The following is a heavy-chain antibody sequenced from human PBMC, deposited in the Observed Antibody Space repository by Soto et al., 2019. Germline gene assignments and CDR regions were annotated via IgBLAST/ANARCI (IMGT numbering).Heavy chain of an antibody. D-gene: IGHD6-19*01. CDR2: INAGNGNT. Sequence: ASVKVSCKASGYTFTGYAMHWVRQAPGQRLEWMGWINAGNGNTKYSQKFQGRVTITRDTSASTAYMALSSLRSEDTAVYYCARAVAVAADFDYWAQGTLVTVSS. J-gene: IGHJ4*02. V-gene: IGHV1-3*01. CDR1: GYTFTGYA. CDR3: ARAVAVAADFDY.